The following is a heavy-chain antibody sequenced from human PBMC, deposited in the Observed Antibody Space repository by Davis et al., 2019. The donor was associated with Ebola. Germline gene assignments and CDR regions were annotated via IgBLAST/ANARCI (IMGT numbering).Heavy chain of an antibody. J-gene: IGHJ4*02. CDR2: IYPGDSDT. D-gene: IGHD3-22*01. Sequence: GESLKISCKGSGYSFTSYWIGWVRQMPGKGLEWMGIIYPGDSDTRYSPSFLGQVIISADKSISTAYLQWSSLKASDTAMYYCARAPYYYDVSGYYADYWGQGTLVTVSS. V-gene: IGHV5-51*01. CDR1: GYSFTSYW. CDR3: ARAPYYYDVSGYYADY.